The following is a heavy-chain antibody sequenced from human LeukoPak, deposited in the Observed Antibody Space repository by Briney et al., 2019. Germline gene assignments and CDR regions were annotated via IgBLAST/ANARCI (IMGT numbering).Heavy chain of an antibody. J-gene: IGHJ4*02. CDR3: ARGEKKYDY. CDR1: GFTFSSYS. CDR2: ISSSGSTI. Sequence: GGSLRLSCAASGFTFSSYSVNWVRQAPGKGLEWVSYISSSGSTIYYADSVKGRFTISRDNAKNSLYLQMNSLRAEDTAVYYCARGEKKYDYWGQGTLVTVSS. V-gene: IGHV3-48*04.